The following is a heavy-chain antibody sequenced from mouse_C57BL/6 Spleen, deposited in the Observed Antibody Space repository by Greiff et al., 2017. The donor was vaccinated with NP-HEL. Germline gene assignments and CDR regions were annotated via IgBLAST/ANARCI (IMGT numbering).Heavy chain of an antibody. CDR2: IWRGGST. J-gene: IGHJ1*03. D-gene: IGHD4-1*01. Sequence: VQLVESGPGLVQPSQCLSITCTVSGFSFTSYGVHWVRQSPGKGLEWLGVIWRGGSTAYNAAFMSRLSITKDNPKSQVFFKMNSLQADDTAIYYCARAQTGTWYFDVWGTGTTVTVSS. CDR3: ARAQTGTWYFDV. V-gene: IGHV2-5*01. CDR1: GFSFTSYG.